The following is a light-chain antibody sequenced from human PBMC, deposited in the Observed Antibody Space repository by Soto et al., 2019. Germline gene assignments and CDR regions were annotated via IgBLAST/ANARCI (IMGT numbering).Light chain of an antibody. CDR2: GNS. V-gene: IGLV1-40*01. J-gene: IGLJ2*01. Sequence: QSVLTQPPPVSGAPGQRVTISCTGSSSNIWTGYDVHWYQQLPGTAPKLLIYGNSNRPSGVPDRFSGSKSGTSASLAITGLQAEDEADYYCQSYDSNLSVVFGGGTKLTVL. CDR3: QSYDSNLSVV. CDR1: SSNIWTGYD.